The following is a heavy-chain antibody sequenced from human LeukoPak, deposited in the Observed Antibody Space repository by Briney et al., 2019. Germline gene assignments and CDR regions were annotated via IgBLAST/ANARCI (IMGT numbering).Heavy chain of an antibody. CDR1: GFTFSSYW. CDR2: IKQDGSEK. V-gene: IGHV3-7*01. CDR3: ARDYDSSGYYYFDY. Sequence: PGGSLRLSCAASGFTFSSYWMSWVRQAPGEGLEWVANIKQDGSEKYYVDSVKGRFTISRDNAKNSLYLQMNSLRAEDTAVYYCARDYDSSGYYYFDYWGQGTLVTVSS. J-gene: IGHJ4*02. D-gene: IGHD3-22*01.